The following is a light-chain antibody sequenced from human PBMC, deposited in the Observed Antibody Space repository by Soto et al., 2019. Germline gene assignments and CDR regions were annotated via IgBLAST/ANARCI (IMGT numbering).Light chain of an antibody. J-gene: IGKJ5*01. V-gene: IGKV3-11*01. CDR2: DAY. CDR1: QSISSN. CDR3: QQRHMWLIT. Sequence: EIVMKLSLATLSVSKGERATLSCRASQSISSNLAWYQQKPGQAPRLLIYDAYNRATGIPPRFSGSGSGTDFTLTISSLEPEDSTVYYCQQRHMWLITFGQVTRLEIK.